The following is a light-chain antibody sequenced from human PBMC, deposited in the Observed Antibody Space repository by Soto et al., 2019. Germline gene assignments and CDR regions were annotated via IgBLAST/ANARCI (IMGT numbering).Light chain of an antibody. Sequence: QSALTQPASVSGSPGQSITISCTGTSSDVGGYNYVSWYQQHPGKAPKLMIYDVSNRPSGVSNRFSGSKSGNTASLPISGLQAEDEADYYCSSYTSSSTRGFGGGTKLTVL. J-gene: IGLJ2*01. CDR1: SSDVGGYNY. V-gene: IGLV2-14*01. CDR3: SSYTSSSTRG. CDR2: DVS.